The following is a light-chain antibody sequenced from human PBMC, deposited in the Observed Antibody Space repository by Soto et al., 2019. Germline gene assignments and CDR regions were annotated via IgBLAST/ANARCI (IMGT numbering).Light chain of an antibody. CDR2: DNN. CDR1: SSNIGTNY. Sequence: QSVLTQPPSVSAAPGQTVTISCSGTSSNIGTNYVSWYQQFPVTDPKLLIYDNNKRPSGIPDRFSGSKSDTSATLAITGLQTGDEADYYCGTWDSSLSTEEFGGGTKLTVL. V-gene: IGLV1-51*01. CDR3: GTWDSSLSTEE. J-gene: IGLJ2*01.